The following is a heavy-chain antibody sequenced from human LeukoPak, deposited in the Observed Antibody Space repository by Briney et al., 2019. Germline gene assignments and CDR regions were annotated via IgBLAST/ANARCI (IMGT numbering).Heavy chain of an antibody. CDR2: IASSADDI. D-gene: IGHD6-6*01. CDR3: ASGSSSVGY. J-gene: IGHJ4*02. Sequence: PGGSLRLSCAASGFNFNDYYMSWIRKAPGKGLEWLSYIASSADDIYYADSVKGRFTISRDNAKNSLYLQMNSLRVEDTAVYYCASGSSSVGYWGQGTLVTVSS. V-gene: IGHV3-11*01. CDR1: GFNFNDYY.